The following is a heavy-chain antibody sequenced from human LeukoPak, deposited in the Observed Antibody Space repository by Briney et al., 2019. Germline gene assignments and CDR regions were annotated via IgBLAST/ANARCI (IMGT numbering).Heavy chain of an antibody. J-gene: IGHJ6*02. Sequence: VASVKVSCKASGNSISNYAVSWVRQAPGQGFEWMGGIIPIFGTADYAQKFQGRVTITADQSTSTTYMALSSLRSEDTAAYYCTTRACHAGGCSSSFYYYYGLHFWAQGTTVSVSS. D-gene: IGHD3-16*01. CDR1: GNSISNYA. CDR2: IIPIFGTA. CDR3: TTRACHAGGCSSSFYYYYGLHF. V-gene: IGHV1-69*13.